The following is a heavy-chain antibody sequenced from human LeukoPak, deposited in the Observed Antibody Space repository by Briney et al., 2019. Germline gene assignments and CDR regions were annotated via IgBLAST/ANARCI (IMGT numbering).Heavy chain of an antibody. J-gene: IGHJ3*02. Sequence: SETLSLTCTVSGGSISSHYWSWIRQPPGKGLEWIGYIYYSGSTNYNPSLKSRVTISVDTSKNQFSLKLSSVTAADTAVYYCAREASSSWYPPAFDIWGQGTMVTVSS. CDR2: IYYSGST. V-gene: IGHV4-59*11. CDR3: AREASSSWYPPAFDI. D-gene: IGHD6-13*01. CDR1: GGSISSHY.